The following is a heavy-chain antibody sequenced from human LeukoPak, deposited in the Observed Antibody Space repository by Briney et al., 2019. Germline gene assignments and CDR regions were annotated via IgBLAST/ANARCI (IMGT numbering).Heavy chain of an antibody. V-gene: IGHV1-18*01. Sequence: ASVKVSCKASGYTFTSYGISWVRQSPGQGLEWMGWISAYNGNTNYAQKLQGRITMTTDTSTSTAYMELSSLRSEDTAVYYCARGLTIFGVVIAFDIWGQGTMVTVSS. CDR3: ARGLTIFGVVIAFDI. CDR1: GYTFTSYG. CDR2: ISAYNGNT. D-gene: IGHD3-3*01. J-gene: IGHJ3*02.